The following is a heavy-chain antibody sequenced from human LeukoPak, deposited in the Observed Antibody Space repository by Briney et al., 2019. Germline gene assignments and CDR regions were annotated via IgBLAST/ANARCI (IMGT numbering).Heavy chain of an antibody. CDR1: GGSISSSRYF. D-gene: IGHD5-12*01. CDR3: ARHGGLKYGGYEKRFDY. V-gene: IGHV4-39*01. J-gene: IGHJ4*02. CDR2: IYYSGST. Sequence: PSETLSLTCTVSGGSISSSRYFWGWIRQPPGKGLEWIGSIYYSGSTYYNPSLESRVTISVDTSKNQFSLKLNSVIAADTALYYCARHGGLKYGGYEKRFDYWGQGTLVTVSS.